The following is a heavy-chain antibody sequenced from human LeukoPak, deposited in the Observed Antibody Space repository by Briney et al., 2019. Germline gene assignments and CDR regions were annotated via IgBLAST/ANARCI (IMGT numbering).Heavy chain of an antibody. CDR2: TYYSGSV. V-gene: IGHV4-39*01. Sequence: PSETLSLTCTVVGGAINRRNYYWGWIRQSPGKGLEWIGSTYYSGSVNNNPSLQSRVTISVDTSRNQFSLKLTSVTAADTAVYSCARRVATSGNFFDYWGPGTLVTVS. D-gene: IGHD3-3*01. J-gene: IGHJ4*02. CDR1: GGAINRRNYY. CDR3: ARRVATSGNFFDY.